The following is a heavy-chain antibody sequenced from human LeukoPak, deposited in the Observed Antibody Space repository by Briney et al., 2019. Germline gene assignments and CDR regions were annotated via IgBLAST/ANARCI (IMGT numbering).Heavy chain of an antibody. V-gene: IGHV4-34*01. CDR1: GGSFSGYY. CDR2: INHSGST. J-gene: IGHJ6*03. Sequence: SETLPLTCAVYGGSFSGYYWSWIRQPPGKGLEWIGEINHSGSTNYNPSLKSRVTISVDTSKNQFSLKLSSVTAADTAVYYCARHPNPYYYDSSGYYTYYYMDVWGKGTTVTISS. D-gene: IGHD3-22*01. CDR3: ARHPNPYYYDSSGYYTYYYMDV.